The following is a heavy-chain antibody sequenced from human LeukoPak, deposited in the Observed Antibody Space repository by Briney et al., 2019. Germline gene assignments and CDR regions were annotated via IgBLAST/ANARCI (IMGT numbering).Heavy chain of an antibody. CDR1: GSTFSSYA. Sequence: SVKVSCKASGSTFSSYAISWVRQAPGQGLEWMGGIIPIFGTANFAQKFQGRVTITADKSTSTAYMELSSLRSEDTAVYYCASGGGIYCSSTSCYAVDYYYGMDVWGKGTTVTVSS. D-gene: IGHD2-2*01. CDR3: ASGGGIYCSSTSCYAVDYYYGMDV. CDR2: IIPIFGTA. V-gene: IGHV1-69*06. J-gene: IGHJ6*04.